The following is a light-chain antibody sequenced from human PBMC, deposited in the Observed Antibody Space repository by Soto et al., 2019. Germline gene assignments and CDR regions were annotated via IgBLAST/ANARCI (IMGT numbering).Light chain of an antibody. V-gene: IGKV3-20*01. CDR3: QEYDGAPIT. J-gene: IGKJ5*01. Sequence: EVVLTQSPGTLSLSPGERATLSCRASQSIRSERLAWYQQKPGQAPRLVIFDASNRASGMPERFSGSGSGTDFTLTIARPEPEDFAVYYCQEYDGAPITFGLGTRLEIK. CDR1: QSIRSER. CDR2: DAS.